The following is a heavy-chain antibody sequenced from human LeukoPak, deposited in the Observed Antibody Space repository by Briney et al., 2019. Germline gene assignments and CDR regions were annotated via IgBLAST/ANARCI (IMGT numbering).Heavy chain of an antibody. V-gene: IGHV4-31*03. D-gene: IGHD4/OR15-4a*01. Sequence: SETLSLTCTVSGGSISSGGDYWSWIRQHPGKGLGWIGYISYSGTTYYNPSLKSRITISLDTPKNQFSLELSSVTAADTAVYYCARAAWRGTNSRDAFDIWGLGTVVTVSS. CDR2: ISYSGTT. J-gene: IGHJ3*02. CDR3: ARAAWRGTNSRDAFDI. CDR1: GGSISSGGDY.